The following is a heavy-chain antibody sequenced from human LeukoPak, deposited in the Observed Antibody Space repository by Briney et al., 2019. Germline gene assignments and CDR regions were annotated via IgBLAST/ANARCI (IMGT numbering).Heavy chain of an antibody. CDR2: INPNSGGT. CDR3: ARWYSSSSGNCFDP. CDR1: GYTFTGYY. V-gene: IGHV1-2*02. J-gene: IGHJ5*02. Sequence: ASVKVSCKASGYTFTGYYMHWVRQAPGQGLEWMGWINPNSGGTNYAQKFQGRVTMTRDTSISTAYMELSRLRSDDTAVYYCARWYSSSSGNCFDPWGQGTLVTVPS. D-gene: IGHD6-6*01.